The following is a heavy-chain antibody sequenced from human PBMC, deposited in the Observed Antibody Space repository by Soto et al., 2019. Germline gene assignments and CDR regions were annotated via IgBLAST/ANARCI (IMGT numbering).Heavy chain of an antibody. D-gene: IGHD2-2*01. V-gene: IGHV1-69*01. CDR2: IIPIFGTA. CDR1: GGTFSSYA. J-gene: IGHJ6*02. Sequence: QVQLVQSGAEVKKPGSSLKVSCKASGGTFSSYAISWVRQAPGQGLEWMGGIIPIFGTANYAQKFQGRVTITADESTSTAYMELSSLRSEDTAVYYCARVPKVVPAAMGEGTDSYYYYYGMDVWGQGTTVTVSS. CDR3: ARVPKVVPAAMGEGTDSYYYYYGMDV.